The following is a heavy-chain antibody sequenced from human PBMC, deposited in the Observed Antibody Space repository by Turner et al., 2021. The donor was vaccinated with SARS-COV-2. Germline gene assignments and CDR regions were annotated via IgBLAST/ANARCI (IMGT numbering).Heavy chain of an antibody. CDR3: ARDRGEGWFGESHYFDY. D-gene: IGHD3-10*01. Sequence: EVQLVESGGGVVRPGGSLRLSCAASGFTFDDYGMSWVRQAQGKGLEWVSGINWNGGSTGYADSVKGRFTISRDNAKNSLYLQMNSLRAEDTALYYCARDRGEGWFGESHYFDYWGQGTLVTVSS. J-gene: IGHJ4*02. CDR2: INWNGGST. CDR1: GFTFDDYG. V-gene: IGHV3-20*04.